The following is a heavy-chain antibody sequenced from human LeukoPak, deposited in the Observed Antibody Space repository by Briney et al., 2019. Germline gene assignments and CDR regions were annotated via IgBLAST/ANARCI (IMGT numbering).Heavy chain of an antibody. Sequence: GGSLRLSCAASGFTFSSYGMSWVRQAPGKGLEWVSAISGSGGSTYYADSVKGRFTISRDNSKNTLYLQMNSLRAEDTAVYYCARRRGVTFGDFDYWGQGTLVTVPS. V-gene: IGHV3-23*01. J-gene: IGHJ4*02. D-gene: IGHD3-10*01. CDR2: ISGSGGST. CDR1: GFTFSSYG. CDR3: ARRRGVTFGDFDY.